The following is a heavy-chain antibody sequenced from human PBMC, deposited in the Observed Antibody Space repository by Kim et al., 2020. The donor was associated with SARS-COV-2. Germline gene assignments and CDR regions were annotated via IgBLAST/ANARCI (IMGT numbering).Heavy chain of an antibody. V-gene: IGHV3-30*03. CDR1: GFTFSSYD. D-gene: IGHD5-18*01. CDR3: ARRRRAMVTGWFDP. Sequence: GGSLRLSCAASGFTFSSYDMHWVRQAPGKGLEWVAVISYDGSDKYYADSVKGRFTISRDNSKNTLYLQINSLRAEDTSVYYCARRRRAMVTGWFDPWGQGTLVTVSS. CDR2: ISYDGSDK. J-gene: IGHJ5*02.